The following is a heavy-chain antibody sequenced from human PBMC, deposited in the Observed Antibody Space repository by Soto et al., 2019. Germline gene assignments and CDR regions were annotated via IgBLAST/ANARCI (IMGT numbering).Heavy chain of an antibody. CDR1: GDSVSSYNYY. D-gene: IGHD5-18*01. V-gene: IGHV4-61*01. Sequence: SETLYRTCTVSGDSVSSYNYYWTWIRQSPGKGLEWVGYIYSSGSTKYNPSLKNRVTISLHTSSNQFSLNLTSVTAADTAVYYCARDIRGYSRAFDFWGQGTLVTVSS. CDR2: IYSSGST. CDR3: ARDIRGYSRAFDF. J-gene: IGHJ4*02.